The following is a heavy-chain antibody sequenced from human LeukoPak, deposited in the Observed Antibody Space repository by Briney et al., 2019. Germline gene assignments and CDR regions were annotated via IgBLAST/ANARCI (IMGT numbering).Heavy chain of an antibody. V-gene: IGHV1-69*13. CDR2: IVPIYGTP. Sequence: ASVKVSCKASGYTFTSYAMHWVRQAPGQRLEWMGGIVPIYGTPNFSQRFQGRLTITADESTSTAYMELRSLRSDDTAVYYCASPGGGGPAAGFSYNWFDPWGQGTLVTVSS. J-gene: IGHJ5*02. CDR3: ASPGGGGPAAGFSYNWFDP. CDR1: GYTFTSYA. D-gene: IGHD6-13*01.